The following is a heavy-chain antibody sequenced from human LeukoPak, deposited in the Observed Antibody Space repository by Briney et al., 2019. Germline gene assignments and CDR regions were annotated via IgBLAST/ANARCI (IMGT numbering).Heavy chain of an antibody. CDR1: GFTFSSYE. CDR3: SSKLFGDY. D-gene: IGHD2-21*01. Sequence: GGSLRLSCAASGFTFSSYEMNWVRQAPGKGLEWVSYISSSGSTIYYADSVKGRFTISRDNSKNTLYLQMNSLRAEDTAIYCCSSKLFGDYWGQGTLVTVSS. CDR2: ISSSGSTI. V-gene: IGHV3-48*03. J-gene: IGHJ4*02.